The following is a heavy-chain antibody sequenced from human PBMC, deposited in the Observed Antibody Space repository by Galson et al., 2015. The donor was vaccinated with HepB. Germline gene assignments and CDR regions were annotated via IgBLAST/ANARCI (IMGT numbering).Heavy chain of an antibody. CDR3: ARGSRRNYYYDSSGYSDLDY. CDR1: GGTFSSYA. V-gene: IGHV1-69*13. Sequence: SVKVSCKASGGTFSSYAISWVRQAPGQGLEWMGGIIPIFGTANYAQKFQGRVTITADESTSTAYMELSSLRSEDTAVYYCARGSRRNYYYDSSGYSDLDYWGQGTLVTVSS. D-gene: IGHD3-22*01. CDR2: IIPIFGTA. J-gene: IGHJ4*02.